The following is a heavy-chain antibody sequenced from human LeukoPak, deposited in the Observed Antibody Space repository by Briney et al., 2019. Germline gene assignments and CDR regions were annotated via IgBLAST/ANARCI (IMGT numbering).Heavy chain of an antibody. J-gene: IGHJ4*02. D-gene: IGHD3-9*01. CDR3: ARDEGVLRYFDWLFGFDY. Sequence: GASVKVSCKASGYTFTSYGISWVRQAPGQGLEWMGWISAYNGNTNYAQKLQGRVTMTTDTSTSTAYMELRSLRSDDTAVYYCARDEGVLRYFDWLFGFDYWGQGTLVTVSS. V-gene: IGHV1-18*04. CDR2: ISAYNGNT. CDR1: GYTFTSYG.